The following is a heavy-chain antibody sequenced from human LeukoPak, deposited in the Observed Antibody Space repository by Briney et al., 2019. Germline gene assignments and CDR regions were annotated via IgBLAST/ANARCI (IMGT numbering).Heavy chain of an antibody. CDR2: INPNSGGT. Sequence: ASVKVSCKASGYTFTGYYMHWVRQAPGQGLEWMGWINPNSGGTNYAQKFQGRVTMTRDTSISTAYMELSRLRSDDTAVYYCARVGGSVGYYFDYWGQGTLVTVSS. CDR3: ARVGGSVGYYFDY. D-gene: IGHD1-26*01. CDR1: GYTFTGYY. J-gene: IGHJ4*02. V-gene: IGHV1-2*02.